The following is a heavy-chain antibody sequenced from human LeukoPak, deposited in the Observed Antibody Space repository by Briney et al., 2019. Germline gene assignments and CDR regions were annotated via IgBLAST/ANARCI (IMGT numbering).Heavy chain of an antibody. Sequence: ASVKVSCKTSGYSFTGQYMHWVRQAPGQGLEWVGRINLRSGATNYAQKFQDRVTVTRDTSITTVYIEVSRLRSDDTAVYYCRLVTTGDYWGQGTLVTVSS. CDR2: INLRSGAT. V-gene: IGHV1-2*06. CDR1: GYSFTGQY. J-gene: IGHJ4*02. CDR3: RLVTTGDY. D-gene: IGHD3-9*01.